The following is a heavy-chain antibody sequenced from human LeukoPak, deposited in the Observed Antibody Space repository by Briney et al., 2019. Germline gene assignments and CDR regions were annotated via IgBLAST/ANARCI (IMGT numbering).Heavy chain of an antibody. CDR3: GRKSAARKTSEFDY. CDR2: IHPNSGGT. J-gene: IGHJ4*02. D-gene: IGHD6-6*01. Sequence: GASVKISSKASGYTFTDYYLNWVRQAPGQGLEWMGWIHPNSGGTNYAQKFQGRVTMTRDTSISTAYMELSRLTFDDTAVYYCGRKSAARKTSEFDYWGQGTLVTVSS. V-gene: IGHV1-2*02. CDR1: GYTFTDYY.